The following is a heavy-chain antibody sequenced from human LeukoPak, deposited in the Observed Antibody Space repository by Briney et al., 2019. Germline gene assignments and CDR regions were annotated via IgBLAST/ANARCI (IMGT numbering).Heavy chain of an antibody. CDR3: ARETQPYGHHLNAFDI. V-gene: IGHV4-61*01. CDR1: GGSVSSGSYY. D-gene: IGHD1-14*01. CDR2: IYYSGST. Sequence: SETLSLTCTVSGGSVSSGSYYWSWIRQPPGKGLEWIGYIYYSGSTNYNPSLKSRVTISVDTSKNQFSLKLSSVTAADTAVYYCARETQPYGHHLNAFDIWGQGTMVTVSS. J-gene: IGHJ3*02.